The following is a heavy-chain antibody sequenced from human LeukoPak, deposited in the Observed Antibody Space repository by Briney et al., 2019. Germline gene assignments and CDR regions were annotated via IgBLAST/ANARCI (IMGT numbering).Heavy chain of an antibody. J-gene: IGHJ4*02. CDR3: ARDDRYCSSTSCYTPFDY. Sequence: GASVKVSCKASGYTFTGYYMHWVRQAPGQGLEWMGRINPNSGGTNYAQKFQGRVTMTRDTSISTAYMELSRLRSDDTAVYYCARDDRYCSSTSCYTPFDYWGQGTLVTVSS. D-gene: IGHD2-2*02. CDR1: GYTFTGYY. V-gene: IGHV1-2*06. CDR2: INPNSGGT.